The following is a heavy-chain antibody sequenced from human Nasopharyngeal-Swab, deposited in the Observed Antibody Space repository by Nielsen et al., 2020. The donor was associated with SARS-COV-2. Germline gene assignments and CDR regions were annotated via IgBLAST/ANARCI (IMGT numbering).Heavy chain of an antibody. CDR3: ATGAVVAATGWFDP. J-gene: IGHJ5*02. CDR2: FDPEDGET. Sequence: ASVKVSCQVSGYTLTELSMHWVRQAPGKGLEWMGGFDPEDGETIYAQKFQGRVTMTEDTSTDTAYMELSSLRSEDTAVYYCATGAVVAATGWFDPWGQGTLVTVSS. D-gene: IGHD2-15*01. CDR1: GYTLTELS. V-gene: IGHV1-24*01.